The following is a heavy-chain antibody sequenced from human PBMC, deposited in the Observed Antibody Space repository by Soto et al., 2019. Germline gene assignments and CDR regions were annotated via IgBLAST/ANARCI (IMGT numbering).Heavy chain of an antibody. D-gene: IGHD2-2*03. CDR1: GYTLTELS. V-gene: IGHV1-24*01. J-gene: IGHJ4*02. CDR3: ATAGSCMSTRCYAFDY. Sequence: QVQLVQSGAEVKKPGASVKVSCKVSGYTLTELSMHWVRQAPGKGLEWMGGFDPEDGETIYAQKFQGRVSLTEDTSTDTAYMELSSLRYEDTAVYYCATAGSCMSTRCYAFDYWGQGTLVTVSS. CDR2: FDPEDGET.